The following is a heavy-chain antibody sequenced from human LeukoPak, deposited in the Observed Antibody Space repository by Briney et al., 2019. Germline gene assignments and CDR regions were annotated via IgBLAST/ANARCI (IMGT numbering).Heavy chain of an antibody. D-gene: IGHD6-13*01. Sequence: SQTLSLTCAISGDSVSSNSAAWTWIRQSPSRGLEWLGRTYYRTKWYNDYAESVKSRITINPDTFKNQFSLQLNSVTPEDTAVYYCARGSSSWRVDGWFDTWGQGTLVTVSS. CDR2: TYYRTKWYN. CDR3: ARGSSSWRVDGWFDT. V-gene: IGHV6-1*01. J-gene: IGHJ5*02. CDR1: GDSVSSNSAA.